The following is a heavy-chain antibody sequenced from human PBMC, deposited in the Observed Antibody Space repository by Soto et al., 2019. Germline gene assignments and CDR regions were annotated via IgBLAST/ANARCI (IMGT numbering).Heavy chain of an antibody. CDR3: ARYSSSSIDYYYGMDV. D-gene: IGHD6-6*01. CDR1: GYSFTSYW. V-gene: IGHV5-10-1*01. J-gene: IGHJ6*02. CDR2: IDPSDSYT. Sequence: PGESLKISCKGSGYSFTSYWISWVRQMPGKGLEWMGRIDPSDSYTNYSPSFQGHVTISADKSISTAYLQWSSLKASDTAMYYCARYSSSSIDYYYGMDVWGQGTTVTVSS.